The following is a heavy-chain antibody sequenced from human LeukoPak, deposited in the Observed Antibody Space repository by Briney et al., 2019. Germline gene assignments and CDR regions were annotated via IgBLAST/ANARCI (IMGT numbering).Heavy chain of an antibody. V-gene: IGHV3-21*01. CDR3: ARDAGSIAARPTYTAFDY. CDR1: GFTFSSYC. J-gene: IGHJ4*02. Sequence: GGSLRLSCAASGFTFSSYCMHWVRQAPGKGLEWVSSISSSSSSIYYADSVKGRFTISRDNAKNSLYLQMNSLRAEDTAVYYCARDAGSIAARPTYTAFDYWGQGTLVTVSS. CDR2: ISSSSSSI. D-gene: IGHD6-6*01.